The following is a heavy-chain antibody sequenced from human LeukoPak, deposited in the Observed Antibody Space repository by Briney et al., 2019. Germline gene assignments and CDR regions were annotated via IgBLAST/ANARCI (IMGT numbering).Heavy chain of an antibody. V-gene: IGHV1-69*13. Sequence: ASVKVSCKASGGTFSSYAISWVRQAPGQGLEWMGGIIPIFGTANYAQKFQGRVTITADESTSTAYMELSSLRSEDTAVYYCARARGDYSNWFDPWGQGTLVTVSS. CDR2: IIPIFGTA. CDR1: GGTFSSYA. CDR3: ARARGDYSNWFDP. D-gene: IGHD4-17*01. J-gene: IGHJ5*02.